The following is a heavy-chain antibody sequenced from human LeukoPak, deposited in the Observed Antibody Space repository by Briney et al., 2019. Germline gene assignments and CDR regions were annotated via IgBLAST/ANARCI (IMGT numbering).Heavy chain of an antibody. V-gene: IGHV3-23*01. J-gene: IGHJ4*02. CDR1: GFTFSNYA. CDR3: ATGYSSGPRIDY. CDR2: ISGNGDNT. D-gene: IGHD6-19*01. Sequence: TGGSLRLSCAASGFTFSNYAMNWVRQAPGKGLEWVSGISGNGDNTYYADSVKGRFTISRDNSKNTLYLQMNSLRAEDTAVYFCATGYSSGPRIDYWGQGTLVTVSS.